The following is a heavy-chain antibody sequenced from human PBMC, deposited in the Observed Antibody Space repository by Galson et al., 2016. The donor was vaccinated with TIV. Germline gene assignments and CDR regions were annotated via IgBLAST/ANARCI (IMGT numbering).Heavy chain of an antibody. CDR3: ARTIYSSTSRSAGYFDP. D-gene: IGHD2-2*01. CDR1: GGTFSTYA. J-gene: IGHJ5*02. V-gene: IGHV1-2*02. Sequence: SVKVSCKASGGTFSTYAVNWVRQAPGQGLELIGWINPNSGGTKYTQKFQGRVTMTRDTSISTVYMELNILKSDDTALYYCARTIYSSTSRSAGYFDPWGRGTLVTVSS. CDR2: INPNSGGT.